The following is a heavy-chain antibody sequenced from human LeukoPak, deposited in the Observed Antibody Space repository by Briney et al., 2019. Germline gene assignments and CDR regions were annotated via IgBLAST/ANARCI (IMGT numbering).Heavy chain of an antibody. CDR2: IYSGGST. CDR1: GFTVSSNY. Sequence: GGSRSLSWAASGFTVSSNYISWVRQPPGKGLEWVAVIYSGGSTYYADSVNGRSTTSRHNSKKPPYLQMNSLRAEETAVYYCAREFEYHSYSYGMAVWGQGTTVTVSS. CDR3: AREFEYHSYSYGMAV. D-gene: IGHD2/OR15-2a*01. V-gene: IGHV3-53*01. J-gene: IGHJ6*02.